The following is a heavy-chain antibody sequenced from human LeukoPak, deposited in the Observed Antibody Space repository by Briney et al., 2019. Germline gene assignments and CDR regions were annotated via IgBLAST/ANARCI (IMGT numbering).Heavy chain of an antibody. CDR2: MNPNSGYT. CDR3: ARGGSSYNDEHEEFDY. J-gene: IGHJ4*02. CDR1: GYTFTIHD. D-gene: IGHD3-22*01. Sequence: ASVNVSCTAAGYTFTIHDINWVRQAPGQGLEWMGWMNPNSGYTSNEQKFPVRVPMTMDNSTSTAYMELSSLGSEDTAVYYCARGGSSYNDEHEEFDYWGQGTVVTVSS. V-gene: IGHV1-8*01.